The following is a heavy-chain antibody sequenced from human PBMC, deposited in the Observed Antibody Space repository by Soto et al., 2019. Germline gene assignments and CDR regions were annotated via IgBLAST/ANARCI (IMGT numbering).Heavy chain of an antibody. CDR3: AGMGIGGPYYPLDY. Sequence: PSETLRLTCTISGGSISSFYWSWIRQPPGKGLEWIAYISYSGNTNYNPSLKSRVTISADTSKNQFSLKLTSVTAADTAVYYCAGMGIGGPYYPLDYWGQGALVTVSS. CDR2: ISYSGNT. D-gene: IGHD3-22*01. V-gene: IGHV4-59*01. CDR1: GGSISSFY. J-gene: IGHJ4*02.